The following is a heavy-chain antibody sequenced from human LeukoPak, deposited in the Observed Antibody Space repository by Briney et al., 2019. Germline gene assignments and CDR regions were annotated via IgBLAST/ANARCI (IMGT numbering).Heavy chain of an antibody. CDR1: GFTFSSYA. J-gene: IGHJ4*02. V-gene: IGHV3-30*04. CDR3: ASSIAVTGTRDY. D-gene: IGHD6-19*01. Sequence: GRSLRLSCAASGFTFSSYAMHWVRQAPGKGLEWVAVISYDGSNKYYADSVKGRFTISRDNSKNTLYLQMNSLRAEDTAVYYCASSIAVTGTRDYWDQGTLVTVSS. CDR2: ISYDGSNK.